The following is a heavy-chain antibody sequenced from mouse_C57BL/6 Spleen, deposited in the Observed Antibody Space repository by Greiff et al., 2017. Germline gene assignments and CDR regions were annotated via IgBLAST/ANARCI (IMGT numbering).Heavy chain of an antibody. CDR2: INPGSGGT. Sequence: QVQLQQSGAELVRPGTSVKVSCKASGYAFTNYLIEWVKQRPGQGLEWIGVINPGSGGTNYNEKFKGKATLTADKSSSTAYMQISSRTSEDSAVYFCARSHITTVVATGWYFDVWGTGTTVTVSS. CDR3: ARSHITTVVATGWYFDV. D-gene: IGHD1-1*01. V-gene: IGHV1-54*01. J-gene: IGHJ1*03. CDR1: GYAFTNYL.